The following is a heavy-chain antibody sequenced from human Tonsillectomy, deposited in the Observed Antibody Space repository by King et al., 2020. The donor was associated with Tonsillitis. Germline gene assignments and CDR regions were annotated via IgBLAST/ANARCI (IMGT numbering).Heavy chain of an antibody. V-gene: IGHV3-13*01. CDR3: ARVSYGSGSYDY. J-gene: IGHJ4*02. CDR1: GFTFRSYD. CDR2: IGTAGDT. D-gene: IGHD3-10*01. Sequence: VQLVESGGGLVQPGGSLRLSCAASGFTFRSYDMHWVRQATGKGLEWFSAIGTAGDTNYPGSVKGRFTNSRENAKNSLYLQMNSLRAEDTAVYYCARVSYGSGSYDYWGQGTLVTVSS.